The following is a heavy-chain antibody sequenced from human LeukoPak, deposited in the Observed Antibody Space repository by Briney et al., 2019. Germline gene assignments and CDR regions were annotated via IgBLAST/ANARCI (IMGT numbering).Heavy chain of an antibody. Sequence: GGSLRLSCAASGFTFSSYEMSWVRQAPGKGLEWVSYISSSGSTIYYADSVKGRFTISRDSAKNSLYLQMNSVRAEDTAVYYCARVASVDFWSGFAYYYYYMDVWGKGTTVTVSS. CDR1: GFTFSSYE. D-gene: IGHD3-3*01. CDR2: ISSSGSTI. CDR3: ARVASVDFWSGFAYYYYYMDV. V-gene: IGHV3-48*03. J-gene: IGHJ6*03.